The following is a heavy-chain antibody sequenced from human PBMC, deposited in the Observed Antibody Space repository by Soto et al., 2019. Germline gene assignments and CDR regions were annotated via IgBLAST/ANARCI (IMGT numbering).Heavy chain of an antibody. CDR3: TTEVPPDSSGYTPVDY. Sequence: EVQLVESGGGLVKPGGSLRLSCAASGFTFSNAWMSWVRQAPGKGLEWVGRIKSKTDGGTTDYAAPVKGRFTISRDDSKNTLYLQMNSLKTEDTAVYYCTTEVPPDSSGYTPVDYWGQGTLVTVSS. CDR1: GFTFSNAW. CDR2: IKSKTDGGTT. V-gene: IGHV3-15*01. J-gene: IGHJ4*02. D-gene: IGHD3-22*01.